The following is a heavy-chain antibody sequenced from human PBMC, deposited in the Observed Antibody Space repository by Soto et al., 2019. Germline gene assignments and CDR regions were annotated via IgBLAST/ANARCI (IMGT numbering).Heavy chain of an antibody. CDR1: GFSFSISP. Sequence: GGSLRLSCAASGFSFSISPMHWVRQAPGKGPEWVALISYDGTNKFYADSVKGRFTISRDNSKSTLYLQVDSLRPEDAAVYYCARDPKTSGGQHWAFNYFDSWGQRTLVTVSS. CDR2: ISYDGTNK. D-gene: IGHD7-27*01. V-gene: IGHV3-30-3*01. CDR3: ARDPKTSGGQHWAFNYFDS. J-gene: IGHJ4*02.